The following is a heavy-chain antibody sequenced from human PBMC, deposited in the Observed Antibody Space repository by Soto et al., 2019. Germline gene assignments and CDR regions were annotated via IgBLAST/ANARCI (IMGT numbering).Heavy chain of an antibody. CDR1: GYTFTSYG. CDR2: ISAYNGNT. D-gene: IGHD4-4*01. Sequence: ASVKVSCKASGYTFTSYGISWVRQAPGQGLEWMGWISAYNGNTNYAQKLQGRVTMTTDTSTSTAYMELSSLRSDDTAVYYCASSYSNYALIDYYYSVLDVWGQGTTVTVSS. V-gene: IGHV1-18*01. J-gene: IGHJ6*02. CDR3: ASSYSNYALIDYYYSVLDV.